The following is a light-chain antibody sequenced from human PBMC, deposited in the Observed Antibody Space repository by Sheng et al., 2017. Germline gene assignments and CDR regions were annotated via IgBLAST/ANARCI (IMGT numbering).Light chain of an antibody. CDR3: QQTYTTPWT. CDR1: QDITNF. Sequence: DIQVTQSPSSLSASVGDRITLTCQASQDITNFLNWYQQKPGKAPKLLIYAASSLQSGVPSRFSGSGSGTLFTLTISSLQPEDFATYYCQQTYTTPWTFGQGTNVEIK. CDR2: AAS. V-gene: IGKV1-39*01. J-gene: IGKJ1*01.